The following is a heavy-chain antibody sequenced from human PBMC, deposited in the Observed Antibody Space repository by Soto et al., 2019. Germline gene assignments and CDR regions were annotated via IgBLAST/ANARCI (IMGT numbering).Heavy chain of an antibody. D-gene: IGHD3-3*01. CDR1: GFPLCRYW. CDR3: ARDNYDPRSWFDP. V-gene: IGHV3-33*01. CDR2: IWYDGSNK. J-gene: IGHJ5*02. Sequence: PWGGLRLSLSAGGFPLCRYWMHSGRPAPGKGLEWVAVIWYDGSNKYYADSVKGRFTISRDNSKNTLYLQMSSLRAEDTAVYYCARDNYDPRSWFDPWGQGTLVTVSS.